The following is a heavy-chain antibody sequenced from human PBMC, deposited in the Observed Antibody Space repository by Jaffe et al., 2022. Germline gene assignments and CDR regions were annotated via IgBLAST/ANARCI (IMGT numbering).Heavy chain of an antibody. CDR1: GFTFSSYW. V-gene: IGHV3-7*05. CDR3: ARPRGDWLSDPMDV. CDR2: IKQDGSEK. J-gene: IGHJ6*03. D-gene: IGHD3-9*01. Sequence: EVQLVESGGGLVQPGGSLRLSCAASGFTFSSYWMSWVRQAPGKGLEWVANIKQDGSEKYYVDSVKGRFTISRDNAKNSLYLQMNSLRAEDTAVYYCARPRGDWLSDPMDVWGKGTTVTVSS.